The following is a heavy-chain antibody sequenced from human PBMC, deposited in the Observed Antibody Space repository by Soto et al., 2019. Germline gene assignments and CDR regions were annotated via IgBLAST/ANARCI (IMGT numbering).Heavy chain of an antibody. CDR2: IYSNGDT. D-gene: IGHD6-6*01. J-gene: IGHJ6*04. CDR3: ARRGGSSSRYYYYALDV. CDR1: GGSMNNGGYY. Sequence: SETLSLTCSVSGGSMNNGGYYWSWIRQLPGKGLEWIGYIYSNGDTYYNPSLKSRLTISVDTSKNQFSLNLTSVTAADTAVYYCARRGGSSSRYYYYALDVWGKWTKVTVSS. V-gene: IGHV4-31*03.